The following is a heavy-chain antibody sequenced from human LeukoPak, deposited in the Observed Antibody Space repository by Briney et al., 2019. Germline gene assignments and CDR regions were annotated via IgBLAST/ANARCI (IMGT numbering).Heavy chain of an antibody. J-gene: IGHJ6*02. V-gene: IGHV3-7*02. Sequence: PGGSLRLSCAAPGFTFSSYWMSWVRQAPGKGLEWVANIKQDGSEKYYVDSVKGRLTISRDNTKNSLYLQMNSLRAEDTAVYHCMMSLTAHYYYGMDVWGQGTTVTVSS. CDR1: GFTFSSYW. D-gene: IGHD2-21*02. CDR2: IKQDGSEK. CDR3: MMSLTAHYYYGMDV.